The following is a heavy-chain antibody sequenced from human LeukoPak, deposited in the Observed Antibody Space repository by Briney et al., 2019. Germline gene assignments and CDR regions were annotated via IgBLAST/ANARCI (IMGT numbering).Heavy chain of an antibody. Sequence: GGSLRLSCGASGFTFSSNYMSWVRQAPGKGLEWVSVIYSDGRIHYSDSVKGRFTISRDDPKTTLYLQMNSLRAEDTAVYYCARESGYSYGLAGFFDYWGQGTLVTVSS. V-gene: IGHV3-53*01. D-gene: IGHD5-18*01. CDR2: IYSDGRI. CDR3: ARESGYSYGLAGFFDY. J-gene: IGHJ4*02. CDR1: GFTFSSNY.